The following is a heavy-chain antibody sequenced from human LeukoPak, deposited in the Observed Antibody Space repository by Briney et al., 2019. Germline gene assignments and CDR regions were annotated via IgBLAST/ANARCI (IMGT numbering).Heavy chain of an antibody. Sequence: ASVKVSCKASGYTFTSYAMHWVRQGPGQRLEWMGWINAGNGNTKYSQKFQGRVTITRDTSASTAYMELSSLRSEDTAVYYCARGDYYDSSGYFPGFDYWGQGTLVTVSS. D-gene: IGHD3-22*01. CDR3: ARGDYYDSSGYFPGFDY. V-gene: IGHV1-3*01. CDR1: GYTFTSYA. J-gene: IGHJ4*02. CDR2: INAGNGNT.